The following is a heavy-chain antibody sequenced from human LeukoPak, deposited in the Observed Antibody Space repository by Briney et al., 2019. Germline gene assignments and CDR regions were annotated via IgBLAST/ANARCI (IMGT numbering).Heavy chain of an antibody. CDR1: GFTFSDYN. CDR2: ISRSGSTK. D-gene: IGHD5-18*01. CDR3: ARIKGVVHTAMVRGWFDP. J-gene: IGHJ5*02. Sequence: KPGGSLRLSCAASGFTFSDYNMRWIRQAPGKGLEWVSSISRSGSTKYYADSVKGRFTISRDNARNSLFLQMNSLRAEDTALYYCARIKGVVHTAMVRGWFDPWGQGTLVTVSS. V-gene: IGHV3-11*01.